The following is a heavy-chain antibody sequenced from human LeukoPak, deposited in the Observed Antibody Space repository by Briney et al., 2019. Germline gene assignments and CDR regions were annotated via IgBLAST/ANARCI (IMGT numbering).Heavy chain of an antibody. CDR1: GFTFTSYT. CDR2: ISSRSTYI. D-gene: IGHD5-24*01. CDR3: AKVPLRGLHFFDYFDG. V-gene: IGHV3-21*01. J-gene: IGHJ4*02. Sequence: GGSLRLSCAASGFTFTSYTMNWVRQAPGEGLEWVSSISSRSTYIYYADSVKGRFTISRDNAKNSLYLKMNSLRAEDTAVYYWAKVPLRGLHFFDYFDGWGQGTLVTVFS.